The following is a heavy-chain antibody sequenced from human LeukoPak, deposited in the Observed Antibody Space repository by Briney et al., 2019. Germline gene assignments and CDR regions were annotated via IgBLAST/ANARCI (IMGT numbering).Heavy chain of an antibody. Sequence: SETLSLTCAVYGESFSGYYWRWIRQPPGKGLEWIGEINHSGSTNYNPSLKSRLTISVDTSKNHLSLELSSVTAADTAVYYCARGPGTTISYYGMDVWGQGPTVTVSS. CDR3: ARGPGTTISYYGMDV. V-gene: IGHV4-34*01. D-gene: IGHD1-7*01. CDR2: INHSGST. J-gene: IGHJ6*02. CDR1: GESFSGYY.